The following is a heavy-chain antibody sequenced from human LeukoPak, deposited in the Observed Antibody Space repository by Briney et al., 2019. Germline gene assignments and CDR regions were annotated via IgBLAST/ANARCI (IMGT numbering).Heavy chain of an antibody. V-gene: IGHV3-64D*06. CDR1: GFTFSSYA. J-gene: IGHJ5*02. Sequence: PGGSLRLSCSASGFTFSSYAVHWVRQAPGKGLEYVSAISSNGGSTYYADPVKGRFTISRDNSKNTLYLQMSSLRAEDTAVYYCVKPKYSSSWATPFDPWGQGTLVTASS. CDR3: VKPKYSSSWATPFDP. CDR2: ISSNGGST. D-gene: IGHD6-13*01.